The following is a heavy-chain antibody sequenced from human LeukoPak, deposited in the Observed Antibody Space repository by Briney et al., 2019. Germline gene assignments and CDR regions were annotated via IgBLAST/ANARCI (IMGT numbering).Heavy chain of an antibody. CDR1: GYSISSGYY. CDR3: ARDRPYSSGWYDP. Sequence: SETLSLTCTVSGYSISSGYYWGWIRQPPGKGLEWIGSIYHSGSTYYNPSLKSRVTISVDTSKNQFSLKLSSVTAADTAVYYCARDRPYSSGWYDPWGQGTLVTVSS. V-gene: IGHV4-38-2*02. CDR2: IYHSGST. D-gene: IGHD6-19*01. J-gene: IGHJ5*02.